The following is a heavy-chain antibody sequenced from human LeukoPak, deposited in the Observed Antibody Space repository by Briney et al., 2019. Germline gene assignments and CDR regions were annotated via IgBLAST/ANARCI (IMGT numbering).Heavy chain of an antibody. Sequence: GGSLRLSCAASGFTFSNYWMSRVRQAPGKGLEWVAKIKQDGSEEYYVDSVKGRFTISRDNAKNSLFLQMNSLRVEDTAIYYCARGGSYPGCWGQGTLVTVSS. D-gene: IGHD1-26*01. J-gene: IGHJ4*02. CDR2: IKQDGSEE. CDR1: GFTFSNYW. CDR3: ARGGSYPGC. V-gene: IGHV3-7*03.